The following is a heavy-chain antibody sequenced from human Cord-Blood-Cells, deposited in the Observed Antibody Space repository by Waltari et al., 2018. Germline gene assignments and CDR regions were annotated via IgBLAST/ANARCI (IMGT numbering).Heavy chain of an antibody. CDR3: ARDRGTDPYYYYGMDV. J-gene: IGHJ6*02. V-gene: IGHV1-69*01. D-gene: IGHD1-1*01. CDR1: GGTFSSYA. CDR2: IIPIFGTA. Sequence: QVQLVQSGAEVKKPGSSVKVSCKASGGTFSSYAISWVRQAPGQGLEWMGGIIPIFGTANYAQKFQGRVTITADESTSTAYMGLRSLRSGDTAVYYCARDRGTDPYYYYGMDVWGQGTTVTVSS.